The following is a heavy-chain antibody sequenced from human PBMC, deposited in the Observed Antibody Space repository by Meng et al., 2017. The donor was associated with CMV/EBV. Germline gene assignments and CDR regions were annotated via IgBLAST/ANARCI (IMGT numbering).Heavy chain of an antibody. D-gene: IGHD3-16*02. CDR3: VREDSYSSWDWFDP. V-gene: IGHV3-74*01. Sequence: ASESNCRKYWMHWVRQAPGEGLVWVSRINSDGDITTCADSVEGRFTISRDNAKNTLYLQMNSLRAEDTAVYYCVREDSYSSWDWFDPWGQGTLVTVSS. CDR2: INSDGDIT. CDR1: ESNCRKYW. J-gene: IGHJ5*02.